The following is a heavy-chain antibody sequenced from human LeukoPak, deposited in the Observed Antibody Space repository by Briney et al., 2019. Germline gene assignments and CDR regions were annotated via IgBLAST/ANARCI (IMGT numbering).Heavy chain of an antibody. V-gene: IGHV1-2*02. Sequence: ASVKVSCKASGYTFTDYYIHWVRQAPGQGLECMGWINPNSGGTNYAQKFQGRVTMTRDTSISTAYMELSRLGSDDTAVYYCARGGSGSYFSWLDPWGQGTLVTASS. CDR3: ARGGSGSYFSWLDP. CDR2: INPNSGGT. CDR1: GYTFTDYY. D-gene: IGHD3-10*01. J-gene: IGHJ5*02.